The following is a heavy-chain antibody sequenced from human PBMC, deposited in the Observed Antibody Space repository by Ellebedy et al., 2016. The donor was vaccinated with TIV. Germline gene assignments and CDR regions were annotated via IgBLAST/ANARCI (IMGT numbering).Heavy chain of an antibody. CDR1: GLSGSSNGMR. Sequence: SGPTLVKPKETLTLTCTLSGLSGSSNGMRVSWIRQPPGKALEWLARIDWDDDTFYTTSLRTRLTISKDTSKNQVVLTMTVMEPVDTATYYCARISRDAFDVWGQGTMVTVSS. V-gene: IGHV2-70*04. J-gene: IGHJ3*01. CDR2: IDWDDDT. CDR3: ARISRDAFDV.